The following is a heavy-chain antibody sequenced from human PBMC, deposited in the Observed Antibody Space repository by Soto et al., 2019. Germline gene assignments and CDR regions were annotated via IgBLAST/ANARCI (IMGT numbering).Heavy chain of an antibody. V-gene: IGHV3-23*01. CDR3: ATCCVSTTCNASHFDS. J-gene: IGHJ4*02. Sequence: PGGALRLSCAASVFTFDSHEMSWVRQAPGKGLEWVSTISALGGSTYYAPSVKGRFTVSRDNSKNTLYLQMSSLRDEDTALYYCATCCVSTTCNASHFDSWGQGTLVTVSS. CDR2: ISALGGST. D-gene: IGHD1-1*01. CDR1: VFTFDSHE.